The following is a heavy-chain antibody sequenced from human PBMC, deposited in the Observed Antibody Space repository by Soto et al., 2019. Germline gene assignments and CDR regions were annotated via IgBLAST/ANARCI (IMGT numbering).Heavy chain of an antibody. CDR1: GFTFSSYE. Sequence: RLSCAVSGFTFSSYEMNWVRQAPGKGLEWVSYISSSSGTTIFYADSVKGRCTISRDNAKNSLYLQMNSLRAEDTAVYYCARRYCSSTSCLMDVWGQGTTVTVSS. J-gene: IGHJ6*02. CDR3: ARRYCSSTSCLMDV. V-gene: IGHV3-48*03. D-gene: IGHD2-2*01. CDR2: ISSSSGTTI.